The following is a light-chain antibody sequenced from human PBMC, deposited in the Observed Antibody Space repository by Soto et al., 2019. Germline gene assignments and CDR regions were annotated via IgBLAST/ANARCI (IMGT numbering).Light chain of an antibody. Sequence: EIVLTQSPGTLSLSPGERATLSCRASQSVSSSYLGWYQQKPGHAPRLLIYGTSSRATDIPDRFSGSGSGADFTLTISRLEPEDFAVYYCQHYGSSSTWTFGQGTKV. V-gene: IGKV3-20*01. CDR2: GTS. J-gene: IGKJ1*01. CDR3: QHYGSSSTWT. CDR1: QSVSSSY.